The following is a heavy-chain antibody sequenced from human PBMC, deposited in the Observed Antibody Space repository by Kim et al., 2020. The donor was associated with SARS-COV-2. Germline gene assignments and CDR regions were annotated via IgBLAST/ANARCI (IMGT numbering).Heavy chain of an antibody. V-gene: IGHV4-39*01. CDR3: ARHTRGYCSSTSCYWSVSYYYYVMDV. Sequence: SETLSLTCTVSGGSISSSSYYWGWIRQPPGKGLEWIGSIYYSGSTYYNPSLKSRVTISVDTSKNQFSLMLTSVTAADTTVYYCARHTRGYCSSTSCYWSVSYYYYVMDVWGQGTTVTVSS. CDR2: IYYSGST. J-gene: IGHJ6*02. CDR1: GGSISSSSYY. D-gene: IGHD2-2*01.